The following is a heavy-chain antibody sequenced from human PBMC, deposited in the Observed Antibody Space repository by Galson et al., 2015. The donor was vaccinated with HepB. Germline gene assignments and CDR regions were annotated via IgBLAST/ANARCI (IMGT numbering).Heavy chain of an antibody. CDR2: ISGSGGST. CDR1: GFTFSSYA. CDR3: AKGGKGWHSSSWYFGAFDI. D-gene: IGHD6-13*01. V-gene: IGHV3-23*01. J-gene: IGHJ3*02. Sequence: SLRLSCAASGFTFSSYAMSWVRQAPGKGLEWVSAISGSGGSTYYADSVKGRFTISRDNSKNTLYLQMNSLRAEDTAVYYCAKGGKGWHSSSWYFGAFDIWGQGTMVTVSS.